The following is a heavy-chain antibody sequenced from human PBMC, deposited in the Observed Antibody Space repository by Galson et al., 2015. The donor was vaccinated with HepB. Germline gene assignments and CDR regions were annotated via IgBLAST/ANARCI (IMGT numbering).Heavy chain of an antibody. CDR1: CASMSRGGYY. CDR3: ARDGFDINADPTFPH. D-gene: IGHD2-15*01. V-gene: IGHV4-31*03. J-gene: IGHJ4*02. CDR2: IYFTGTT. Sequence: SLSLTCTVSCASMSRGGYYWNWIRQPPGKGLEWIGYIYFTGTTYYNPSLKSRVTLSVATSKNQFSLRLTSVTAADTAVYYWARDGFDINADPTFPHWGQGTQVTVSS.